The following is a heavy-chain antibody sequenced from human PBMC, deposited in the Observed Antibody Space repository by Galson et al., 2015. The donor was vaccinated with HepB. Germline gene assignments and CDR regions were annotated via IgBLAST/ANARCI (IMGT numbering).Heavy chain of an antibody. CDR1: GFTFSSYA. CDR3: AKGDFEWYRRGRHVFDI. J-gene: IGHJ3*02. D-gene: IGHD3-9*01. CDR2: ISGNGGSL. V-gene: IGHV3-23*01. Sequence: SLRLSCAASGFTFSSYAMNWVRQAPGKGLEWVSTISGNGGSLYYADSVRGRFTISRDNSKNTQYLQMDRVRGEDTAVYYCAKGDFEWYRRGRHVFDIWGQGQMVIVSS.